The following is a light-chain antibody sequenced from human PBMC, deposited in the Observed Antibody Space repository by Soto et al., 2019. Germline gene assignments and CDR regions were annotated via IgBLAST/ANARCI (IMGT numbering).Light chain of an antibody. CDR2: KVS. J-gene: IGKJ1*01. CDR1: QSLRTW. Sequence: DIQMTQSPSTLSASIGDRVTITCRASQSLRTWLAWFQQKPGEAPKGLIYKVSYLESGVPPRFDGSGSETEFTLTINGLQPDGFATYYCLQYNTYPWTFGQGTKVEIK. V-gene: IGKV1-5*03. CDR3: LQYNTYPWT.